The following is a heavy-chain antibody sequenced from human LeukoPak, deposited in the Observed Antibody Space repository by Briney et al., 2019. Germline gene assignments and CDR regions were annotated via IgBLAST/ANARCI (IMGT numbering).Heavy chain of an antibody. CDR2: ISAYNGNT. V-gene: IGHV1-18*01. Sequence: GASVKVSCKASGYTFISYGISWVRQAPGQGLEWMGWISAYNGNTNYAQKLQGRVTMTADTSTSTAYMELRSLRSDDTAVYYCARDGTAAGRFEGWADYWGQGTLVTVSS. CDR1: GYTFISYG. J-gene: IGHJ4*02. D-gene: IGHD6-13*01. CDR3: ARDGTAAGRFEGWADY.